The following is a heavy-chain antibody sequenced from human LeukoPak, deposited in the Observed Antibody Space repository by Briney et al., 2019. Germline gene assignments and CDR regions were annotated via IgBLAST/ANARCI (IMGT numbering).Heavy chain of an antibody. V-gene: IGHV4-39*07. Sequence: SETLSLTCTVSGGSISSSSYYWGWIRQPPGKGLEWIGSIYYSGSTYYNPSLKSRVTISVDTSKNQFSLKLSSVTAADTAVYYCAKTRVFGDAFDIWGQGTMVTVSS. D-gene: IGHD3-10*01. CDR3: AKTRVFGDAFDI. J-gene: IGHJ3*02. CDR2: IYYSGST. CDR1: GGSISSSSYY.